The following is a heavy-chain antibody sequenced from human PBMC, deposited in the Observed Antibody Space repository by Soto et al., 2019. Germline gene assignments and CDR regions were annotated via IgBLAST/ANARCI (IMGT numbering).Heavy chain of an antibody. J-gene: IGHJ4*02. V-gene: IGHV1-3*01. CDR3: ATGRWTQTTADYYLDY. CDR2: IDAGNGRV. CDR1: GDTFTKYA. Sequence: SVEVCCKASGDTFTKYAVHWVRQAPGQRFVWIEWIDAGNGRVNYLQKFHGRVTITRDTSASTAYIELSGLRSEYAALYFCATGRWTQTTADYYLDYSPQGTQVTLSS. D-gene: IGHD1-1*01.